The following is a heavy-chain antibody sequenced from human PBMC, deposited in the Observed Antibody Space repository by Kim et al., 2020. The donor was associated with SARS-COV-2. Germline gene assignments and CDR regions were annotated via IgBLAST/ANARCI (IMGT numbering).Heavy chain of an antibody. J-gene: IGHJ4*02. D-gene: IGHD5-18*01. CDR1: GFTFSSYA. CDR2: ISGSGGST. V-gene: IGHV3-23*01. CDR3: AKGGSKYSYGHQSSLFFDY. Sequence: GGSLRLSCAASGFTFSSYAMSWVRQAPGKGLEWVSAISGSGGSTYYADSVKGRFTISRDNSKNTLYLQMNSLRAEDTAVYYCAKGGSKYSYGHQSSLFFDYWGQGTLVTVSS.